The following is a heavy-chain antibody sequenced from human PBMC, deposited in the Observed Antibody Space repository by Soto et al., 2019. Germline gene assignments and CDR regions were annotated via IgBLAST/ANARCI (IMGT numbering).Heavy chain of an antibody. V-gene: IGHV1-69*06. CDR3: VRDITTGYYGMDV. CDR1: GGAFSSYD. CDR2: IIPLFETT. Sequence: QVQLVQSGAEVKKPGSSVKVSCKVSGGAFSSYDISWVRQAPGQGLDWMGGIIPLFETTNYAQKFQGRVTITADKSTSTAYIELSRLRSEDTAVYYCVRDITTGYYGMDVWGQGTTVTVSS. D-gene: IGHD4-4*01. J-gene: IGHJ6*02.